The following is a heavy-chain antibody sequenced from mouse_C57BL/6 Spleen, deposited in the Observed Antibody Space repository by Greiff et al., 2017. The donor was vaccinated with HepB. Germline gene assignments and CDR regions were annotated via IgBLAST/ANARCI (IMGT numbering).Heavy chain of an antibody. J-gene: IGHJ2*01. CDR2: INYDGSST. CDR3: ARQNSYYFDY. CDR1: GFTFSDYY. V-gene: IGHV5-16*01. Sequence: VQLKESEGGLVQPGRSMKLSCTASGFTFSDYYMAWVRQVPEKGLEWVANINYDGSSTYYLDSLKSRFIISRDNAKNILYLQMSSLKSEDTATYYCARQNSYYFDYWGQGTTLTVSS.